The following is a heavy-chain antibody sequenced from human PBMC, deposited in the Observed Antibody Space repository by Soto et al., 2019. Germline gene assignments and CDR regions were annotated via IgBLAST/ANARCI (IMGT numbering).Heavy chain of an antibody. CDR1: GYTFTSYG. CDR2: ISAYNGNT. V-gene: IGHV1-18*01. Sequence: QVQLVQSGAEVKKPGASVKVSCKASGYTFTSYGISWVRQPPGQGLEWMGWISAYNGNTNYAQKLQGRVTMTTDTATSTAYVELRSLRSDDTAVYYCARDSLWFGEPTPANFDYWGQGTLVTVSA. J-gene: IGHJ4*02. CDR3: ARDSLWFGEPTPANFDY. D-gene: IGHD3-10*01.